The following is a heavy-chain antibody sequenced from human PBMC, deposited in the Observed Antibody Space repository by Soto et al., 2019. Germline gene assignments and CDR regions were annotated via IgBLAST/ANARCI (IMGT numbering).Heavy chain of an antibody. CDR2: IYHSGST. CDR3: ARAGGEYDFWSGHSVDWVWFDP. CDR1: GYSISSGYY. Sequence: SETLSLTCAVSGYSISSGYYWGWIRQPPGKGLEWIGSIYHSGSTYYNPSLKSRVTISVDTSKNQFSLKLSSVTAADTAVYYCARAGGEYDFWSGHSVDWVWFDPWGQGTLVTVSS. D-gene: IGHD3-3*01. V-gene: IGHV4-38-2*01. J-gene: IGHJ5*02.